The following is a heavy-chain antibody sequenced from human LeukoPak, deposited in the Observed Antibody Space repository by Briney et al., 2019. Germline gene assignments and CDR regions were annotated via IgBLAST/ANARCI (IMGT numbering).Heavy chain of an antibody. D-gene: IGHD6-13*01. CDR2: IYYSGST. CDR1: GGSISSYY. V-gene: IGHV4-59*01. J-gene: IGHJ4*02. CDR3: ARGKDVAAGTVDY. Sequence: PSETLSFTCTVSGGSISSYYWRWIRQPPGKGLEWIGYIYYSGSTNYNPSLKSRVTISVDSSKNQFSLKLSSVTAADTAVYYCARGKDVAAGTVDYWGQGTLVTVSS.